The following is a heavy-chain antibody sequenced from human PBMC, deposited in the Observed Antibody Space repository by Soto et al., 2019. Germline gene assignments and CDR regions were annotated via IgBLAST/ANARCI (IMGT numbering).Heavy chain of an antibody. Sequence: ASVKVSCKASGGTFSSYAISWVRQAPGQGLEWMGWISAYNGNTNYAQKLQGRVTMTTDTSTSTAHMEVRSLRSDDTAVYYCARTLFRDIVLVPAATETYYGMDVWGQGTTVTVSS. V-gene: IGHV1-18*01. D-gene: IGHD2-2*01. CDR3: ARTLFRDIVLVPAATETYYGMDV. J-gene: IGHJ6*02. CDR2: ISAYNGNT. CDR1: GGTFSSYA.